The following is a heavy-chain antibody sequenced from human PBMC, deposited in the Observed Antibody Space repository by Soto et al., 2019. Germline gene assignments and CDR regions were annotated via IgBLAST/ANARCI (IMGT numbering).Heavy chain of an antibody. CDR1: GGSISSYY. J-gene: IGHJ4*02. CDR2: IYYSGST. Sequence: QVQLQESGPGLVKPSETLSLTCTVSGGSISSYYWSWIRQPPGKGLEWIGYIYYSGSTNYNPSLKGRVTISVDTSKNQFSLKLSSVTAADTAVYYCARGHYGSGTFRLYYFDYWGQGTLVTVSS. D-gene: IGHD3-10*01. CDR3: ARGHYGSGTFRLYYFDY. V-gene: IGHV4-59*01.